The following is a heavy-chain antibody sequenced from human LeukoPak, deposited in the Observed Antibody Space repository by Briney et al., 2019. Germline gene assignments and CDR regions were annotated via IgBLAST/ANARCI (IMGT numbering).Heavy chain of an antibody. Sequence: GGSLRLSCAASGFTFSNYAVHWVRQAPGKGLEWVAVISYDGSNKYYADSVKGRFTISRDNSKNTLYLQMNSLRAEDTAVYYCARSWEQGAFDIWGQETMVTVSS. CDR1: GFTFSNYA. J-gene: IGHJ3*02. V-gene: IGHV3-30-3*01. CDR3: ARSWEQGAFDI. D-gene: IGHD1-26*01. CDR2: ISYDGSNK.